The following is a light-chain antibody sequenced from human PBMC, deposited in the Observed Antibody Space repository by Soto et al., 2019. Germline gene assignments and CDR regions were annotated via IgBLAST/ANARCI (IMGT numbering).Light chain of an antibody. J-gene: IGLJ2*01. CDR2: EVT. CDR1: SSDVGGYNY. CDR3: TSYTSSNTLI. Sequence: QSALTQPASVSGSPGQSITISCTGTSSDVGGYNYVSWFQQYPGKAPKVMIYEVTNRPSGVSNRFSGSKSGNTASLTISGLQADDEADYYCTSYTSSNTLIFGGGTKLTVL. V-gene: IGLV2-14*01.